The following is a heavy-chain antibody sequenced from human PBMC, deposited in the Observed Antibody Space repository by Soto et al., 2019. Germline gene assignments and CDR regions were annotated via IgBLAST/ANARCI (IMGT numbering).Heavy chain of an antibody. CDR2: ISYDGSNK. CDR1: GVTFSSYG. J-gene: IGHJ5*02. CDR3: AKGGKAAAVYWFDP. D-gene: IGHD6-13*01. V-gene: IGHV3-30*18. Sequence: GGSLRLSCAASGVTFSSYGMHWVRQAPGKGLEWVAVISYDGSNKYYADSVKGRFTISRDNSKNTLYLQMNSLRAEDTAVYYCAKGGKAAAVYWFDPWGQGTLVTVSS.